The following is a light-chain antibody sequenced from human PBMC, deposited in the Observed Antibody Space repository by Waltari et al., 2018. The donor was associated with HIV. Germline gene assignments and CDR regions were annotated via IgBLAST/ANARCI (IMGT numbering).Light chain of an antibody. V-gene: IGKV1-27*01. Sequence: DIQLTQSPSSLSASVGDRVTITCRVSQGISSFLNWYRQKPGKLPNFLISSASNLQSAVPFRFSDTGSGTDLTPTISSLEPEDFAVYYCQQYGRTPLVYTFGQGTKVEIK. CDR3: QQYGRTPLVYT. J-gene: IGKJ2*01. CDR2: SAS. CDR1: QGISSF.